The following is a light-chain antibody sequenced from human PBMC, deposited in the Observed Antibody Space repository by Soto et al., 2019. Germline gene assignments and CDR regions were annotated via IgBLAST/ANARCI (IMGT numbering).Light chain of an antibody. V-gene: IGKV3-11*01. CDR2: HAS. J-gene: IGKJ4*01. CDR1: QSVSSY. CDR3: QQRSISLT. Sequence: EIVLTQSPATLSLSPGERATLSCRASQSVSSYLSWYQQKLGQAPSLLIYHASNRATGIPASFSGSASGTDFTPTISSLDPEDFAVYYCQQRSISLTFGGGTKVEIK.